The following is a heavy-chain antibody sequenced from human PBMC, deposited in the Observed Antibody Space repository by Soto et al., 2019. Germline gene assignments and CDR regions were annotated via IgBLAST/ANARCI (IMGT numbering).Heavy chain of an antibody. J-gene: IGHJ5*02. V-gene: IGHV4-30-2*01. CDR2: IYHSGST. CDR3: ARSVRSTNILVRQPEPGWFDP. D-gene: IGHD2-2*01. Sequence: PSETLSLTCAVSGGSISSGGYSWSWIRQPPGKGLEWIGYIYHSGSTYYNPSLRSRVTIPVDRSKNQFSLKLSSVTAADTAVYYCARSVRSTNILVRQPEPGWFDPWGQGTPVTVSS. CDR1: GGSISSGGYS.